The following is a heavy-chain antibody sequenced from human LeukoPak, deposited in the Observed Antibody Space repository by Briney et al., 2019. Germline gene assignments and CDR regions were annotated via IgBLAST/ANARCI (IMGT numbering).Heavy chain of an antibody. CDR3: DGDYLSGDFDY. CDR2: INHSGST. CDR1: GGSFSGYY. Sequence: SETLSLTCAVYGGSFSGYYWSWIRQPPGKGLEWIGEINHSGSTNYNPSLKSRVTISVDTSKNQFSLKLSSVTAADTAVYYCDGDYLSGDFDYGGQGTLVTVSS. V-gene: IGHV4-34*01. J-gene: IGHJ4*02. D-gene: IGHD4-17*01.